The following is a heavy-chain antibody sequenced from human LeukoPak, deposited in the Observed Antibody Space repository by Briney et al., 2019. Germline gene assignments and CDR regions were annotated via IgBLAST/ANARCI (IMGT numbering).Heavy chain of an antibody. J-gene: IGHJ4*02. CDR2: ISGSGGST. D-gene: IGHD5-24*01. CDR3: ANALLKMATPYYFDY. CDR1: GFTFSSYA. Sequence: GGSLRLSCAASGFTFSSYAMSWVRQAPGKGLEWVSAISGSGGSTYYADSVKGRFTISRDNSKNTLYLQVNSLRAEDTAVYYCANALLKMATPYYFDYWGQGTLVTVSS. V-gene: IGHV3-23*01.